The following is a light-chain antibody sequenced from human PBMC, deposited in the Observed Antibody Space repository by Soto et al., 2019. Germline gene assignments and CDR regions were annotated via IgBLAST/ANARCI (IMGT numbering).Light chain of an antibody. Sequence: EIVLTQSPDTLSLSPGERATLSCRASQSVSSSNLARYQHKPGQAPRLLIYVASRRATGIPDRFSGSGSGTEFTLTITRLEPEDFAVYYCQQHGSGPWTFGQGTKVEIK. CDR3: QQHGSGPWT. CDR2: VAS. CDR1: QSVSSSN. J-gene: IGKJ1*01. V-gene: IGKV3-20*01.